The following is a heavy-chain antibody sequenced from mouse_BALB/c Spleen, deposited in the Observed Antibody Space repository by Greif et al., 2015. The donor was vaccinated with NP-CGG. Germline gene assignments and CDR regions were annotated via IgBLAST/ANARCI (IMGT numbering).Heavy chain of an antibody. D-gene: IGHD2-14*01. CDR1: GFTFSDYY. J-gene: IGHJ3*01. CDR3: ARDRFAWFAY. CDR2: ISDGGSYT. V-gene: IGHV5-4*02. Sequence: EVQRVESGGGLVKPGGSLKLSCAASGFTFSDYYLYWVRQTPEKRLEWVATISDGGSYTYYPDSVKGRFTISRDNAKNNLYLQMSSLKSEDTAMYYCARDRFAWFAYWGQGTLVTVSA.